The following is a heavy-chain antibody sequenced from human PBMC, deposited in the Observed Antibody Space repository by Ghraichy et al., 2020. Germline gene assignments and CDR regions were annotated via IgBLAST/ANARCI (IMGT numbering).Heavy chain of an antibody. CDR1: GGSISSYY. CDR3: ARHEQNWNYLNYYYYGMDV. Sequence: SETLSLTCTVSGGSISSYYWSWIRQPPGKGLEWIGYIYYSGSTNYNPSLKSRVTISVDTSKNQFSLKLSSVTAADTAVYYCARHEQNWNYLNYYYYGMDVWGQGTTVTVSS. CDR2: IYYSGST. D-gene: IGHD1-7*01. V-gene: IGHV4-59*08. J-gene: IGHJ6*02.